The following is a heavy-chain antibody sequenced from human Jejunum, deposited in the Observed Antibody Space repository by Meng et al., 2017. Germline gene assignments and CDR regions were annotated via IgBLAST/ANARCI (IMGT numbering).Heavy chain of an antibody. D-gene: IGHD1/OR15-1a*01. CDR2: INSGGNS. Sequence: GGSLRLSCAASGFTVSSSYMSWVRQAPGKGLEWVSMINSGGNSYYAESVKGRFTVYRDSSKNTVFLQIYSLRADDTAAYYCARGRPNNHFDYWGQGTLVTVSS. V-gene: IGHV3-66*02. J-gene: IGHJ4*02. CDR3: ARGRPNNHFDY. CDR1: GFTVSSSY.